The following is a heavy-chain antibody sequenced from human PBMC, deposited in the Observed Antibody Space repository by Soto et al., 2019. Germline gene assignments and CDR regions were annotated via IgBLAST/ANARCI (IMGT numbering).Heavy chain of an antibody. CDR3: SRGRFFGSGRYSIGAFDH. CDR2: TRNKDNDYST. Sequence: VQLVESGGGLVQPGGSLRLSCAASGFTFSDHFMDWVRQAPGKGLEWVCRTRNKDNDYSTEYSASVKCRFTISSDESKISLYLLMHSLKTEDTAVDYCSRGRFFGSGRYSIGAFDHWGQGTLVTVSS. D-gene: IGHD3-10*01. J-gene: IGHJ4*02. CDR1: GFTFSDHF. V-gene: IGHV3-72*01.